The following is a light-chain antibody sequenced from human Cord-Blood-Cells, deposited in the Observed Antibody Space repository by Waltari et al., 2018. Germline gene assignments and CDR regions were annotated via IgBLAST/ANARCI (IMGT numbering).Light chain of an antibody. V-gene: IGLV2-23*02. CDR3: CSYAGSSTVV. CDR1: SSDVGSYNL. J-gene: IGLJ2*01. CDR2: EVS. Sequence: QSALTQPASVSGSPGQSLTTSCTGTSSDVGSYNLVSWYQQHPGKAPKLMIYEVSKRPSGVSNRFSGSKSGNTASLTISGLQAEDEADYYCCSYAGSSTVVFGGGTKLTVL.